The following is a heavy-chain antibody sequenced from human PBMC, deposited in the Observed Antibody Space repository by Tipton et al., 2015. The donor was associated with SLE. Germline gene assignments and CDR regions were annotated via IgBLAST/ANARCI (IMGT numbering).Heavy chain of an antibody. CDR2: ISNSEPT. Sequence: TLSLTCTVSGGSISSHYWSWIRQAPGKGLEWIGYISNSEPTNYNPSLKSRVPISVDTSKNQFSLKLRSVTAADTAVYYCAGAWQGYCSGGTCYVLDYWGQGTLVTVSS. J-gene: IGHJ4*02. V-gene: IGHV4-59*11. D-gene: IGHD2-15*01. CDR3: AGAWQGYCSGGTCYVLDY. CDR1: GGSISSHY.